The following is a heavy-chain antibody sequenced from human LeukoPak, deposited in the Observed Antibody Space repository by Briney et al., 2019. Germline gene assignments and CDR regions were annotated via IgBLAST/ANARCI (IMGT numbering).Heavy chain of an antibody. CDR3: ARGPFSSSWSDFDY. CDR2: ISGDSRYI. Sequence: PGGSLRLSCAASGFTFSDYSLNWVRQAPGKGLEWVSCISGDSRYIYYADSLNGRLTISRDNAQNSLYLHMSNLRAEDTAVYYCARGPFSSSWSDFDYWGQGALVTVSS. D-gene: IGHD6-13*01. J-gene: IGHJ4*02. CDR1: GFTFSDYS. V-gene: IGHV3-21*06.